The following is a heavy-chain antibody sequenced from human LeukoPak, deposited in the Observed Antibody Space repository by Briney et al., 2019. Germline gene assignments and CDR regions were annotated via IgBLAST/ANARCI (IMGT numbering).Heavy chain of an antibody. CDR2: IKQDGSEK. J-gene: IGHJ4*02. Sequence: PGGSLRLSCAASKFTFSGYWMNWVRQAPGKGLEWVANIKQDGSEKYYVDSVKGRFTISRDNAMNSLYLQMNRLRAEDTAVYYCARVGWINVVVPAATPFDYWGQGTLVTVSS. V-gene: IGHV3-7*01. CDR1: KFTFSGYW. D-gene: IGHD2-2*01. CDR3: ARVGWINVVVPAATPFDY.